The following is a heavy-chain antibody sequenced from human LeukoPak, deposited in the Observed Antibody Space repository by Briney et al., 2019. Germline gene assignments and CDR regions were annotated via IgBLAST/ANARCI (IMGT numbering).Heavy chain of an antibody. CDR1: GYTFTGYY. J-gene: IGHJ4*02. CDR2: INPNSGGT. V-gene: IGHV1-2*02. Sequence: VASVKVSRKASGYTFTGYYMHWVRQAPGQGLEWMGWINPNSGGTNYAQKFQGRVTTTRDTSISTAYMELSRLRSDDTAVYYCAREGRDGYNFDYWGQGTLVTVSS. CDR3: AREGRDGYNFDY. D-gene: IGHD5-24*01.